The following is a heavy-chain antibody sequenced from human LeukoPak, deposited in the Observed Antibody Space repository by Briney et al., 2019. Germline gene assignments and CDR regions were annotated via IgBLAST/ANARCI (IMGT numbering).Heavy chain of an antibody. CDR2: IYYSGST. Sequence: SETLSLTCTVSGGSISSHYWSWIRQPPGKGLEWIGYIYYSGSTNYNPSLKSRVTISVDTSKNQFSLKLSSVTAADTAVYYCAGLGYSSSFWGQGTLVTVSS. CDR1: GGSISSHY. V-gene: IGHV4-59*11. CDR3: AGLGYSSSF. J-gene: IGHJ4*02. D-gene: IGHD6-6*01.